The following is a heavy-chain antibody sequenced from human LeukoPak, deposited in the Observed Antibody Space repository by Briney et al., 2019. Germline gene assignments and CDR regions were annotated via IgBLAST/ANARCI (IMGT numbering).Heavy chain of an antibody. CDR1: GYTFTSYG. CDR3: ARDSTYYYESSGYVYGY. CDR2: ISAYNGNT. Sequence: GASVKVSCKASGYTFTSYGISWVRQAPGQGLEWMGWISAYNGNTNYVQKLQGRVTMTTDTSTSTAYMELRSLRYDDAAVYYCARDSTYYYESSGYVYGYWGQGTLVTASS. V-gene: IGHV1-18*01. D-gene: IGHD3-22*01. J-gene: IGHJ4*02.